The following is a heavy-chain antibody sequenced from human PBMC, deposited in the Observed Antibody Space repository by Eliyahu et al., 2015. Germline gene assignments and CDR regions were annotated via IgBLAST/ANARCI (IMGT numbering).Heavy chain of an antibody. CDR1: GYXPINYF. D-gene: IGHD3-10*01. Sequence: QVQLVQSGAEVQRPGASXRVSCKASGYXPINYFXHWVRQAPGPGLEWMGMVNPSGGSTNYAQRFHGRVTLTSDTSTNTVYMELSSLKSEDTAIYYCARDFAGSGSRIDVWGQGTLVTVSS. J-gene: IGHJ4*02. V-gene: IGHV1-46*01. CDR2: VNPSGGST. CDR3: ARDFAGSGSRIDV.